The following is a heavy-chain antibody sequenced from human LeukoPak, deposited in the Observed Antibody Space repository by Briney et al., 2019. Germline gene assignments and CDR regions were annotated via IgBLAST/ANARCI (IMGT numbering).Heavy chain of an antibody. V-gene: IGHV4-61*01. CDR1: GVSVSSGSYD. D-gene: IGHD3-9*01. CDR2: IYYSGST. J-gene: IGHJ6*04. Sequence: QTSETLSLTCTASGVSVSSGSYDWSWIRQPPGKGLEGIGYIYYSGSTNYNPPLKSRVTISVDTSKNQFSLKLSSVTAADTAVYYCARALYFDWFNRNYYGMDVWGKGTTVTVSS. CDR3: ARALYFDWFNRNYYGMDV.